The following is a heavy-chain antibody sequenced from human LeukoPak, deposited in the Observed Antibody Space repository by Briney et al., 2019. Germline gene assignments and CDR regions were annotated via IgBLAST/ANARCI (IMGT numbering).Heavy chain of an antibody. CDR1: GYTFTSYY. D-gene: IGHD3-22*01. J-gene: IGHJ4*02. Sequence: ASVKVSCKASGYTFTSYYMHWVRQAPGQGLEWMGIINPSGGSTSYAQKFQGRVTMTRDTSTSTVYMELSSLRSEDTAVYYCARGGASRRWYYYDSSGPENRYDYWGQGTLVTVSS. CDR3: ARGGASRRWYYYDSSGPENRYDY. V-gene: IGHV1-46*01. CDR2: INPSGGST.